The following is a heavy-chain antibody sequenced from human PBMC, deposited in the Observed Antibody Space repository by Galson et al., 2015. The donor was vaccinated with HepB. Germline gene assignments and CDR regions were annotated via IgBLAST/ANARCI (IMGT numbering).Heavy chain of an antibody. CDR2: LSGSGDST. V-gene: IGHV3-23*01. CDR3: AKVISYSYDSSGYYLFDY. CDR1: GFTFSSYT. Sequence: SLRLSCAVSGFTFSSYTMSWVRQAPGKGLEWVSALSGSGDSTYYADSVRGRFTISRDNSKNTLYLQMNSLRAEDTAVYYCAKVISYSYDSSGYYLFDYWGQGTLVTVSS. D-gene: IGHD3-22*01. J-gene: IGHJ4*02.